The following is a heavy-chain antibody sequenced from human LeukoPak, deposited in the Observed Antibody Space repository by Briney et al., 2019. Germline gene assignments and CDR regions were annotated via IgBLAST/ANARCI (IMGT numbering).Heavy chain of an antibody. CDR2: LYSGGST. CDR3: ARHDWFDP. CDR1: GFTVSSDY. V-gene: IGHV3-66*04. J-gene: IGHJ5*02. Sequence: GGSLRLSCAVSGFTVSSDYMSWVRQAPGKGLEWVSVLYSGGSTYYADSVKGRFSISRDNSENTLYLQMNSLRVADTAVYYCARHDWFDPWGRGTLVTVSS.